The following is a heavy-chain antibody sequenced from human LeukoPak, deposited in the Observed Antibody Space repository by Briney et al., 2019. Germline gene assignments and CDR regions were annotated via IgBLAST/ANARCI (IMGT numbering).Heavy chain of an antibody. J-gene: IGHJ5*02. CDR2: IYYSGSI. V-gene: IGHV4-59*08. CDR3: ARHSPTYCSSTSCPKNWFDP. D-gene: IGHD2-2*01. Sequence: SETLSLTCTVSGGSISSYYWSWIRQPPGKGLEWIGYIYYSGSINYNPSLKSRVTISVDTSKNQFSLKLSSVTAADTAVYYCARHSPTYCSSTSCPKNWFDPWGQGTLVTVSS. CDR1: GGSISSYY.